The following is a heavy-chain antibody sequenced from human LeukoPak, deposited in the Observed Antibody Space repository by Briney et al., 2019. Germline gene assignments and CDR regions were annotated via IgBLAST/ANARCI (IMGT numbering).Heavy chain of an antibody. V-gene: IGHV3-74*01. J-gene: IGHJ4*02. CDR2: INTDGSNT. Sequence: QSGGSLRLSCAVSGFTFSSNWMHWVRQGPGKGLVWVSRINTDGSNTGYADSVKGRFTISRDNAKNTLYLQMDSLRAEDTAVYYCARESAPAGLGDWGQGTLVTVSS. CDR1: GFTFSSNW. CDR3: ARESAPAGLGD. D-gene: IGHD2-2*01.